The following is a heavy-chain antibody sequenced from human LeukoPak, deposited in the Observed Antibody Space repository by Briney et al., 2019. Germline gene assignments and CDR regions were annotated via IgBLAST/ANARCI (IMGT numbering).Heavy chain of an antibody. J-gene: IGHJ4*02. Sequence: SETLSLTCTASGGSISSSSYYWGWIRQPPGEGLEWIGSIYYSGSTYYNPSLKSRVTISVDTSKNQFSLKLSSVTAADTAVYYCARYLTGDYYFDYWGQGTLVTVSS. V-gene: IGHV4-39*07. CDR2: IYYSGST. CDR1: GGSISSSSYY. D-gene: IGHD7-27*01. CDR3: ARYLTGDYYFDY.